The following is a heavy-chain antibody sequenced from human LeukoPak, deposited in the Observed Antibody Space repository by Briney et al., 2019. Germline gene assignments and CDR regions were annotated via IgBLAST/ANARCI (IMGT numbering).Heavy chain of an antibody. CDR1: GGSISSSSYY. CDR3: AGGMVYAIGGDYYYYGMDV. CDR2: IYYSGST. D-gene: IGHD2-8*01. J-gene: IGHJ6*02. V-gene: IGHV4-39*07. Sequence: PSETLSLTCTVSGGSISSSSYYWGWIRQPPGKGLEWIGSIYYSGSTYYNPSLKSRVTISVDTSKNQFSLKLSSVTAADTAVYYCAGGMVYAIGGDYYYYGMDVWGQGTTVTVSS.